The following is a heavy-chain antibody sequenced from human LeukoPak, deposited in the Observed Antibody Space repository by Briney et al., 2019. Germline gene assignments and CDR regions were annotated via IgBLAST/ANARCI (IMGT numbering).Heavy chain of an antibody. V-gene: IGHV3-69-1*01. CDR3: ARDQYGDYALDY. CDR2: ISSISYI. D-gene: IGHD4-17*01. CDR1: GFIFSDYA. Sequence: GDSLRLSCTASGFIFSDYAMSWVRQAPGKELEWASSISSISYIYYADSVKGRFTISRDTAKNSLYLQMNSLRAEDTAVYYCARDQYGDYALDYWGQGTLVTVSS. J-gene: IGHJ4*02.